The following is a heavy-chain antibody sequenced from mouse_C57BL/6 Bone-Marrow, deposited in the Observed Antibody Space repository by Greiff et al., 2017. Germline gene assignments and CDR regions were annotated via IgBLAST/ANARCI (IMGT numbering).Heavy chain of an antibody. CDR3: GLSNYHGMDD. CDR2: IYPSDSET. Sequence: QVQLQQPGAELVRPGSSVKLSCKASGYTFTSYWMDWVKQRPGQGLEWIGNIYPSDSETHYNQKFKDKATLTVDKSSSTAYMQLSSLTSEDSAVYYCGLSNYHGMDDWGQGTSVTVSS. J-gene: IGHJ4*01. V-gene: IGHV1-61*01. D-gene: IGHD2-5*01. CDR1: GYTFTSYW.